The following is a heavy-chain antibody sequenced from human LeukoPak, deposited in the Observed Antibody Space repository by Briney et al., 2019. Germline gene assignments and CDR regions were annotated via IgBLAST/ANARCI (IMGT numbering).Heavy chain of an antibody. CDR1: GFTFGGYD. V-gene: IGHV3-33*01. Sequence: GGSLRLSCAGSGFTFGGYDMHWFRQTPGKGLEWVAVIAYDGSRAFYADSVKGRFTISRDNSKNTMSVQMDDLRAEGTAVYYCTRYNNDHFDYWGQGTLVTVSS. D-gene: IGHD1-14*01. CDR3: TRYNNDHFDY. CDR2: IAYDGSRA. J-gene: IGHJ4*02.